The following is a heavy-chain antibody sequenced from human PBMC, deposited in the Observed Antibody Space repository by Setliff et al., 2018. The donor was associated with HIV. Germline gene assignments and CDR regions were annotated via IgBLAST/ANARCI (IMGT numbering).Heavy chain of an antibody. CDR2: IDPSGDLT. D-gene: IGHD6-19*01. J-gene: IGHJ4*02. Sequence: GGSLRLSCTVVGFSLENFDMHWIRQAPGKGLDGVSAIDPSGDLTYYADSVKGRFTVSRDNSKNTLYLQMNSLRAEDTAVYYCARDPPSWQWLFDYWGQGALVTVSS. V-gene: IGHV3-23*01. CDR1: GFSLENFD. CDR3: ARDPPSWQWLFDY.